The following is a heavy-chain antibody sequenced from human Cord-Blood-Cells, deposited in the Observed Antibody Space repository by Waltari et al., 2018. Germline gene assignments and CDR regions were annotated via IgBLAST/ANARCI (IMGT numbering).Heavy chain of an antibody. Sequence: QVQLVESGGGVVQPGRSLRLSCAASGFTFSSYAMHWVRQAPGKGLEWVAVISEDGSNKYYADSVKGRFTISRDNSKNTLYLQMNSLRAEDTAVYYCAREMNPITMIVGGMDVWGQGTTVTVSS. CDR1: GFTFSSYA. CDR2: ISEDGSNK. J-gene: IGHJ6*02. V-gene: IGHV3-30*04. CDR3: AREMNPITMIVGGMDV. D-gene: IGHD3-22*01.